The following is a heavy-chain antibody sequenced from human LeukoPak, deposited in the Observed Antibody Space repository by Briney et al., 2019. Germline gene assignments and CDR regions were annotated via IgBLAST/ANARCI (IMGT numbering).Heavy chain of an antibody. J-gene: IGHJ4*02. CDR2: ISAYIGNT. D-gene: IGHD5/OR15-5a*01. Sequence: ASVKVSCKASGYTFTSYGISWVRQAPGQGLEWMGWISAYIGNTNYAQKLQGRVTMTTDTSTSTAYMELRSLRSDDTAVYYCASSTTTPGAFDYWGQGTLVTVSS. V-gene: IGHV1-18*01. CDR3: ASSTTTPGAFDY. CDR1: GYTFTSYG.